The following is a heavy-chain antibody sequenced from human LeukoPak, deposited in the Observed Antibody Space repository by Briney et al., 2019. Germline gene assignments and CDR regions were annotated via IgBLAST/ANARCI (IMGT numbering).Heavy chain of an antibody. D-gene: IGHD3-3*01. Sequence: GGSLRLSCAASGFTFSSYSMNWVRQAPGKGLEWVGRIKSKTDGGTTDYAAPVKGRFTISRDDSKNTLYLQMNSLKTEDTAVYYCTTATPALQDFWSGYYLVTNDAFDIWGQGTMVTVSS. V-gene: IGHV3-15*01. J-gene: IGHJ3*02. CDR3: TTATPALQDFWSGYYLVTNDAFDI. CDR2: IKSKTDGGTT. CDR1: GFTFSSYS.